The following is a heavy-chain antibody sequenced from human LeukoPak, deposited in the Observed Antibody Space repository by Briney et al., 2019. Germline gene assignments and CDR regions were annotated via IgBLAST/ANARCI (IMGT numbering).Heavy chain of an antibody. D-gene: IGHD4/OR15-4a*01. CDR2: IIHSGST. J-gene: IGHJ4*02. Sequence: SETLSLTCAVYGGSFSSYPWTWIRQPPGKGLEWIGQIIHSGSTKYNPSLNGRVTMSVDTSKNQVSLKLTSVTAADTAVYSCARGAPGYWGQGTLVTVSS. CDR1: GGSFSSYP. V-gene: IGHV4-34*12. CDR3: ARGAPGY.